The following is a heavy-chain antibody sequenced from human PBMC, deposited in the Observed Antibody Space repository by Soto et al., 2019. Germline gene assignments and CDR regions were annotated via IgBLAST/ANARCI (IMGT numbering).Heavy chain of an antibody. CDR3: ARRKDYYDSSGYFLPALLSDY. J-gene: IGHJ4*02. D-gene: IGHD3-22*01. CDR2: VYYSGST. Sequence: SETLSLTCPVSGGSINRGGYYWTWIRQHPGKGLEWIGSVYYSGSTNYNPSLKSRVTISVDTSKNQFSLKLSSVSAADTAVYYCARRKDYYDSSGYFLPALLSDYWGQGTLVTVSS. CDR1: GGSINRGGYY. V-gene: IGHV4-31*03.